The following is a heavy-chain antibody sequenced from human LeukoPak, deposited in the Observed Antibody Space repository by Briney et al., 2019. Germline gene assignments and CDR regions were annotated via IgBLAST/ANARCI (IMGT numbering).Heavy chain of an antibody. CDR2: ISAYNGNT. J-gene: IGHJ3*02. Sequence: ASVKVSCKASGYTFTSYGISWVRQAPGQGLEWMGWISAYNGNTNYAQKLQGRVTMTTDTSTSTAYMELRSLRSDDTAVYYCARVVDSSGWYYRGFSDAFDIWGQGTMVTVSS. CDR1: GYTFTSYG. CDR3: ARVVDSSGWYYRGFSDAFDI. V-gene: IGHV1-18*01. D-gene: IGHD6-19*01.